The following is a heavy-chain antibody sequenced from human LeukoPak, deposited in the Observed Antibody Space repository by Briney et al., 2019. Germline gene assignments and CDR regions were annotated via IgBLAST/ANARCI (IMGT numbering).Heavy chain of an antibody. D-gene: IGHD1-26*01. CDR3: ARVLRELLQTGNPRPMDV. J-gene: IGHJ6*02. Sequence: GASVKVSCKASGYTFTGYYMHWVGXAPGQGLEWMXXXXXXSVGTNYAQKFQGRVTMTRDTSISTAYMELSRLRSDDTAVHYCARVLRELLQTGNPRPMDVWGQGTTVTVSS. V-gene: IGHV1-2*02. CDR1: GYTFTGYY. CDR2: XXXXSVGT.